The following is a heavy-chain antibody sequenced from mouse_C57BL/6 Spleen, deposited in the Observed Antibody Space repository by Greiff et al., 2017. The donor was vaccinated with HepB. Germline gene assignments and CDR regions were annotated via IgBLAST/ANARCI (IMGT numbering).Heavy chain of an antibody. V-gene: IGHV5-17*01. CDR3: ARLAFAG. Sequence: EVQREESGGGLVKPGGSLKLSCAASGFTFSDYGMHWVRQAPEKGLEWVAYISSGSSTIYYADTVKGRFTITGDKAKNTLFLQMTSLRSEDTTLYYCARLAFAGWGTGTLVTVSA. CDR1: GFTFSDYG. J-gene: IGHJ3*01. D-gene: IGHD4-1*01. CDR2: ISSGSSTI.